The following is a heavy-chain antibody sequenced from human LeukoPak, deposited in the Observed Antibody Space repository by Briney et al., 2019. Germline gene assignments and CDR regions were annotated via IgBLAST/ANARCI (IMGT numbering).Heavy chain of an antibody. CDR2: ISSDGRIQ. J-gene: IGHJ4*02. D-gene: IGHD6-6*01. Sequence: PGGSLRLSCAASGFTFSIYAMHWARQAPGKGLEWVAFISSDGRIQYYAYSVKGRFTISRDNSKNTLFLQMNGLRDEDTAVYYCDPHDSASQFWGQGTLVTVSS. V-gene: IGHV3-30*04. CDR3: DPHDSASQF. CDR1: GFTFSIYA.